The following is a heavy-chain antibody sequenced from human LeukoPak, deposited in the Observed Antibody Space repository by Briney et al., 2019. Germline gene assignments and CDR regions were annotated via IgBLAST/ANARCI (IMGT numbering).Heavy chain of an antibody. D-gene: IGHD1-1*01. CDR3: ARGDDDFNDPFDY. V-gene: IGHV4-39*07. CDR1: GDSISSSSYY. J-gene: IGHJ4*02. Sequence: SETLSLTCTVSGDSISSSSYYWGWIRQPPGKGLEWIGSIYYSGSTYYNPSLKSRVTISVDTSKNQFSLKLNSVTAADTAVYYCARGDDDFNDPFDYWGQGTLVTVSS. CDR2: IYYSGST.